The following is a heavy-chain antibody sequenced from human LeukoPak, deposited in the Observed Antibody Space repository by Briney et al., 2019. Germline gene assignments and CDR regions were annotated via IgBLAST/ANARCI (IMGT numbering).Heavy chain of an antibody. J-gene: IGHJ4*02. D-gene: IGHD5-18*01. V-gene: IGHV3-20*04. CDR3: ARVKGYSYGYNDY. Sequence: GGSLRVSCAASGYTFDDYGMSWVRQAPGKGLEWVSGINWNGGSTGYADSVKGRFTISRDNAKNSLYLQMNSLRAEDTALYYCARVKGYSYGYNDYWGQGTLVTVSS. CDR2: INWNGGST. CDR1: GYTFDDYG.